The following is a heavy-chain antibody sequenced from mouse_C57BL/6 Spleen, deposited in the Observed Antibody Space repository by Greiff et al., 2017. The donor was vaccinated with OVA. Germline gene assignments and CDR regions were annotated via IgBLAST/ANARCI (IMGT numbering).Heavy chain of an antibody. CDR3: ARNSDYYGSPWYFDV. V-gene: IGHV1-22*01. Sequence: VQLQQSGPELVKPGASVKMSCKASGYTFTDYNMPWVKQSHGKSLEWIGYINPNNGGTSYNQKFKGKATLTVNKSSSTAYMELRSLTSEDSAVYYCARNSDYYGSPWYFDVWGTGTTVTVSS. D-gene: IGHD1-1*01. J-gene: IGHJ1*03. CDR2: INPNNGGT. CDR1: GYTFTDYN.